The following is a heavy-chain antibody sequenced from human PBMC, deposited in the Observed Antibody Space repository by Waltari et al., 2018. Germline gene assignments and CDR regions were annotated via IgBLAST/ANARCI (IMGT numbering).Heavy chain of an antibody. D-gene: IGHD3-22*01. V-gene: IGHV1-24*01. CDR1: GYTLTELS. J-gene: IGHJ2*01. CDR2: FGPEDGET. Sequence: QVQLVQSGAEVKKPGASVKVSCKVSGYTLTELSMHWVRQAPGKGLEWMGGFGPEDGETSYAQKFQGRVTMTEDTSTDTAYMELSSLRSEDTAVYYCATPYYYDSSGYRHWYFDLWGRGTLVTVSS. CDR3: ATPYYYDSSGYRHWYFDL.